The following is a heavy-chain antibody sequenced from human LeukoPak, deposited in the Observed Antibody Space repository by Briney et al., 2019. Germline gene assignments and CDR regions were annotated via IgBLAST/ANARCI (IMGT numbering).Heavy chain of an antibody. J-gene: IGHJ4*02. CDR2: VSVSGGTT. CDR1: GFTFSNYA. CDR3: AKGWLLRPFDY. D-gene: IGHD3-22*01. V-gene: IGHV3-23*01. Sequence: PGGSLRLSCAASGFTFSNYAMSWVRQAPGKGLEWVSGVSVSGGTTYYADSVKGRFTISRDNSKNTLYLQMNSLRAEDTAVYYCAKGWLLRPFDYWGQGTLVTISS.